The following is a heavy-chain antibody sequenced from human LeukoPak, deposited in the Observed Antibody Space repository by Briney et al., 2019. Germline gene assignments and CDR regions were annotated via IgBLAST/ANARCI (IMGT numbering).Heavy chain of an antibody. CDR2: INPNSGDT. CDR3: ARDVIGGHDAFDI. J-gene: IGHJ3*02. Sequence: ASVKVSCKASGYTFTGYLIHWVRQAPGQGLEWMGWINPNSGDTKFEHKFQGRVTMTSDTSISTAYVELSRLRSDDTAVYYCARDVIGGHDAFDIWGQGTTVTVSS. D-gene: IGHD4-23*01. V-gene: IGHV1-2*02. CDR1: GYTFTGYL.